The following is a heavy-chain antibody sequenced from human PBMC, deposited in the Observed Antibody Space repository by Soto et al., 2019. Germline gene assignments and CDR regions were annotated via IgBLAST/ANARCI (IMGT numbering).Heavy chain of an antibody. V-gene: IGHV4-59*12. D-gene: IGHD3-10*01. CDR1: GGSISSYY. CDR3: ARDGLSGDYYYYGMDV. J-gene: IGHJ6*02. CDR2: IYYSGST. Sequence: SETLSLTCTVSGGSISSYYWSWIRQPPKKGLEWIGYIYYSGSTNYNPSLKSRVTISVDTSKNQFSLKLSSVTAADTAVYYCARDGLSGDYYYYGMDVWGQGTTVTVSS.